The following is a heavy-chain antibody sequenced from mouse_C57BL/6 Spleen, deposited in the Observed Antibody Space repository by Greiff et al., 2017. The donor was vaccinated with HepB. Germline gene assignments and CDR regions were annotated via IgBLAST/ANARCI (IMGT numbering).Heavy chain of an antibody. CDR1: GYTFTSYW. V-gene: IGHV1-69*01. D-gene: IGHD1-1*01. CDR3: AGTTVVATGYFDV. CDR2: IDPSDSYT. J-gene: IGHJ1*03. Sequence: QVQLQQPGAELVMPGASVKLSCKASGYTFTSYWMHWVKQRPGQGLEWIGEIDPSDSYTNYNQKFKGKSTLTVDKSSSTAYMQLSSLTSEDSAVYYCAGTTVVATGYFDVWGTGTTVTVSS.